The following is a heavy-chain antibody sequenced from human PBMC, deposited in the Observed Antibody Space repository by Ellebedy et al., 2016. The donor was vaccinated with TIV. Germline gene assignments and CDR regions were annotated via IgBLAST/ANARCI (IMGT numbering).Heavy chain of an antibody. CDR1: GFIVSSNF. Sequence: GESLKISXAASGFIVSSNFMSWVRQAPGKGLEWVSAISAGGGSTYYADSVKGRFTISRDNSKNTLYLQMSSLRAEDTAVYYCAKSMFEDYSLTPNPYCFDYWGQGTLVTVSS. CDR2: ISAGGGST. V-gene: IGHV3-23*01. CDR3: AKSMFEDYSLTPNPYCFDY. D-gene: IGHD4-11*01. J-gene: IGHJ4*02.